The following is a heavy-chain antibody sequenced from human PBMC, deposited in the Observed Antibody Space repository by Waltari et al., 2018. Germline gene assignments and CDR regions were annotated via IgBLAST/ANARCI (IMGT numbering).Heavy chain of an antibody. V-gene: IGHV1-69*08. J-gene: IGHJ4*02. CDR1: GGTFSSDV. CDR2: IKPVYGTT. CDR3: AKEGVYQWRVVVISMLDH. Sequence: QVQLVQSGAEVKKPGSSVKVSCKASGGTFSSDVISWVRQVPGQGLEWMGMIKPVYGTTDYAQKCQGRVTVTADKSTNTAYMELSSLKSEDTGIYYCAKEGVYQWRVVVISMLDHWGQGTLVTVSS. D-gene: IGHD3-22*01.